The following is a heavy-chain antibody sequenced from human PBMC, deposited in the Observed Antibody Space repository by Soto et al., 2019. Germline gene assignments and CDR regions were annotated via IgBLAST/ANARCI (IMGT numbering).Heavy chain of an antibody. CDR1: GFSLSTSGVG. CDR3: AHSIWFGELLYRVPYYFDY. D-gene: IGHD3-10*01. Sequence: QITLKESGPTLVKPTQTLTLTCTFSGFSLSTSGVGVGWIRQPPGKALEWLALIYWDDDKRYSPSLKSRLTITKDTSKNQVVLTMTNMDPVDTATYYCAHSIWFGELLYRVPYYFDYWGQGTLVTVSS. CDR2: IYWDDDK. J-gene: IGHJ4*02. V-gene: IGHV2-5*02.